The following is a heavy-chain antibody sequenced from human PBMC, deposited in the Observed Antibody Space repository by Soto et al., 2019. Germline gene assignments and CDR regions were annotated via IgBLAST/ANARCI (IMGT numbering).Heavy chain of an antibody. D-gene: IGHD3-22*01. CDR1: GYTFVSYG. J-gene: IGHJ4*02. CDR2: ISPYNGNT. V-gene: IGHV1-18*04. CDR3: ARDQDFFDSSGYYDN. Sequence: QIQLVQSAAEVKKPGASVKVSCKTSGYTFVSYGISWVRQAPGQGLEWMGWISPYNGNTNFAQRFRGRVTLTTDTSTDIVYMDLGSLKSDDTAVYYCARDQDFFDSSGYYDNWGQGTLITVSS.